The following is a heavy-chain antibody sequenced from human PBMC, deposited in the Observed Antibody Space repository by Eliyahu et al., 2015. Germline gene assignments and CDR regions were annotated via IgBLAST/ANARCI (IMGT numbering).Heavy chain of an antibody. CDR3: ARRVILGGYHLDL. D-gene: IGHD3-22*01. J-gene: IGHJ5*02. V-gene: IGHV3-48*02. CDR1: GFTFGSHS. Sequence: AQLVESGGGLVHRGGSLRLTXGGSGFTFGSHSMNWVRQSRGKTLQWISYISSRSDTVYYADSVRGRFTIPRDNVKNSLFLQMRSVRDADTGVYFCARRVILGGYHLDLWGRGTQVTVSS. CDR2: ISSRSDTV.